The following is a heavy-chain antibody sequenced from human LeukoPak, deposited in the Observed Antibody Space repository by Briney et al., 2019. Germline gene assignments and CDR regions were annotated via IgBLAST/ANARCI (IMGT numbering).Heavy chain of an antibody. J-gene: IGHJ4*02. CDR2: IWYDGTNE. CDR3: ASHGGL. Sequence: GGSLRLSCVASGFSFSSYGMHWVRQPPGKGLEWVAVIWYDGTNENYADSVKGRFTISRDNLKSTLYLRMNNLRAEDTAVFYCASHGGLWGQGTLVTVSS. D-gene: IGHD5-12*01. V-gene: IGHV3-33*01. CDR1: GFSFSSYG.